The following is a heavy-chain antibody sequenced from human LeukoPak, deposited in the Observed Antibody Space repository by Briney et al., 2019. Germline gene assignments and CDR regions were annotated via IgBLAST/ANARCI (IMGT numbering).Heavy chain of an antibody. CDR2: IYTSGST. CDR1: GDSISGYY. V-gene: IGHV4-4*07. Sequence: SETLSLTCTVSGDSISGYYWTWIRQPAGKGLEWIGRIYTSGSTNYNPSLKSRVTMSVDTSKNQFSLKMSSLTAADTAMYYCARARGGSGSYGHFDPWGQGTLVTVPS. CDR3: ARARGGSGSYGHFDP. J-gene: IGHJ5*02. D-gene: IGHD1-26*01.